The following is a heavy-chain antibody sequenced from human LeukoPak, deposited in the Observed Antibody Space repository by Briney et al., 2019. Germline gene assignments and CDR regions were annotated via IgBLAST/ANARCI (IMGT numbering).Heavy chain of an antibody. J-gene: IGHJ4*02. V-gene: IGHV1-69*04. CDR1: GYTFTSYG. CDR3: ARALKTMVRGDPFDY. Sequence: SVKVSCKASGYTFTSYGISWVRQAPGQGLEWMGRIIPILGIANYAQKFQGRVTITADKSTSTAYMELSSLRSEDTAVYYCARALKTMVRGDPFDYWGQGTLVTVSS. CDR2: IIPILGIA. D-gene: IGHD3-10*01.